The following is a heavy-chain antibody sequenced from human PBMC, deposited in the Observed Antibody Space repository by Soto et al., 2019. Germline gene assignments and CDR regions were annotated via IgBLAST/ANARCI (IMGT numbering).Heavy chain of an antibody. D-gene: IGHD6-13*01. CDR3: ARDGPYSSSSYYFDY. Sequence: PSETLSLTCTVSGDSITSYYWSWIRQPPGKGLEWIGYIYYSGSTNYNPSLESRVTISVDTSKNQFSLNLSSVTAADTAVYYCARDGPYSSSSYYFDYWGQGTLVTVSS. J-gene: IGHJ4*02. CDR1: GDSITSYY. V-gene: IGHV4-59*01. CDR2: IYYSGST.